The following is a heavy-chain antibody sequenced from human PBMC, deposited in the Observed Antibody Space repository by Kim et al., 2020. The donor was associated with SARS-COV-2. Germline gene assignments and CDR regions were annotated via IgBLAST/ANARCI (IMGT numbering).Heavy chain of an antibody. V-gene: IGHV3-33*01. Sequence: GGSLRLSCAASGFTFSSYGMHWVRQAPGKGLEWVAVIWYDGSNKYYADSVKGRFTISRDNSKNTLYLQMNSLRAEDTAVYYCAREYQLPKYYYYYYMDVWGKGTTVTVSS. J-gene: IGHJ6*03. CDR2: IWYDGSNK. D-gene: IGHD2-2*01. CDR1: GFTFSSYG. CDR3: AREYQLPKYYYYYYMDV.